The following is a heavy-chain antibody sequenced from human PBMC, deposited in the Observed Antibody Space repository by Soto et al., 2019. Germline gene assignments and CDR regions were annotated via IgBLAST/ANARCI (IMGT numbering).Heavy chain of an antibody. J-gene: IGHJ4*02. CDR1: GFTFGSYA. CDR2: ISGSGGTT. V-gene: IGHV3-23*01. CDR3: AKDALRLAAAGPHFDY. D-gene: IGHD6-13*01. Sequence: PGGSLRLSCAASGFTFGSYAMSWVRQAPGKGLEWVSGISGSGGTTYYADSVKGRFTISRDNSKNTLYLQMNSLRAEDTAVYYCAKDALRLAAAGPHFDYWGQGTLVTVSS.